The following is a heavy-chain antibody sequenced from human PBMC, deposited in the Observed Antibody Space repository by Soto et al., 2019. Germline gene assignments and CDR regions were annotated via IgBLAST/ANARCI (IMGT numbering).Heavy chain of an antibody. CDR1: GFTFSSYA. CDR3: AKDTLVTYYGSGTPWAFDI. D-gene: IGHD3-10*01. J-gene: IGHJ3*02. CDR2: ISGGGGST. Sequence: EVQLLESGGGLVQPGGSLRLSCAASGFTFSSYAMSWVRQAPGKGLEWVSAISGGGGSTYYADSVKGRFTISRDNSKNTLYLQKNSLRADDTAVYYCAKDTLVTYYGSGTPWAFDIWGQGTMGTVSS. V-gene: IGHV3-23*01.